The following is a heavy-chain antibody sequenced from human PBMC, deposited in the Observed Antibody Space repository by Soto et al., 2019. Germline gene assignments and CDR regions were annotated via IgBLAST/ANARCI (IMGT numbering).Heavy chain of an antibody. J-gene: IGHJ3*02. D-gene: IGHD2-15*01. CDR1: GGSFSGYY. Sequence: SETLSLTCAVYGGSFSGYYWSWIRQPPGKGLEWIGEINHSGSTNYNPSLKSRVTISVDTSKNQFSLKLSSVTAADTAVYYCARGRVYFSGGSCYFEAFDIWGQGTMVTVSS. V-gene: IGHV4-34*01. CDR2: INHSGST. CDR3: ARGRVYFSGGSCYFEAFDI.